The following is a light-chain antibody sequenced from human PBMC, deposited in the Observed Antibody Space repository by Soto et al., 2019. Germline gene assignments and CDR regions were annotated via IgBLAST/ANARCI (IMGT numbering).Light chain of an antibody. CDR2: LNSDGSH. Sequence: QLVLTQSHSASASMGAAVKLTCTMISGHSRYAIAWHQQQPEKGPRYLMKLNSDGSHSKGDGIPDRLAGSSSGTERYLTISCLQSEDEADYYCQTGGTSPVFGGGTTITVL. CDR3: QTGGTSPV. CDR1: SGHSRYA. J-gene: IGLJ2*01. V-gene: IGLV4-69*01.